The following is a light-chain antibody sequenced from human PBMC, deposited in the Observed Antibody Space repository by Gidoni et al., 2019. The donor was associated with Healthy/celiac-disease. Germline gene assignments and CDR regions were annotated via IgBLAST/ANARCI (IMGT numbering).Light chain of an antibody. CDR2: AAS. CDR1: QGIRNY. CDR3: LQDYNYPHT. V-gene: IGKV1-6*01. Sequence: AIQMTQSPSSLSASVGDRVTITCRASQGIRNYLGWNQKKPGKAPKPLIYAASSLQSGVPSRSSGSGSGTDCTLTISSLQPEDFATYYCLQDYNYPHTFGGGTKVEIK. J-gene: IGKJ4*01.